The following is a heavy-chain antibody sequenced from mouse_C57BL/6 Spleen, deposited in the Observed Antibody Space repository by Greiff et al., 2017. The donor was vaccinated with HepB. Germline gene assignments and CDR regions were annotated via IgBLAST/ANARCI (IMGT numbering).Heavy chain of an antibody. Sequence: EVQRVESGGGLVQPKGSLKLSCAASGFSFNTYAMNWVRQAPGKGLEWVARIRSKSNNYATYYADSVKDRFTISRDDSESMLYLQMNNLKTEDTAMYYCVRYSYYAMDYWGQGTSVTVSS. V-gene: IGHV10-1*01. CDR1: GFSFNTYA. D-gene: IGHD2-12*01. J-gene: IGHJ4*01. CDR3: VRYSYYAMDY. CDR2: IRSKSNNYAT.